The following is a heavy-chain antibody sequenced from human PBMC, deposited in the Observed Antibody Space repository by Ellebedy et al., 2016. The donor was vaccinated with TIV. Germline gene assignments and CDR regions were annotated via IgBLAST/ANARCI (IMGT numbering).Heavy chain of an antibody. J-gene: IGHJ4*02. CDR3: ARPMTTVTPRGYSDN. Sequence: AASVKVSCKASGYTYTSFYIHWMRQATGQGLEWMGGVNPNSGNTAYAQKFQGRVTMTRNTSISTAYMELSSLRSEDTAVYYCARPMTTVTPRGYSDNWGQGTLVTVAS. V-gene: IGHV1-8*01. CDR1: GYTYTSFY. D-gene: IGHD4-17*01. CDR2: VNPNSGNT.